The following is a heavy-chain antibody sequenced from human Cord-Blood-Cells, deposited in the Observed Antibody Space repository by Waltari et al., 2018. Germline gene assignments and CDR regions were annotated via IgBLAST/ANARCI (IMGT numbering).Heavy chain of an antibody. D-gene: IGHD6-19*01. CDR3: ARVAGYSSGWYRGYFDY. CDR1: GDSVSSHSAA. CDR2: TYYRSKWYN. J-gene: IGHJ4*02. V-gene: IGHV6-1*01. Sequence: QVQLQQSGPGLVKPSQTLSLTCAISGDSVSSHSAAWNWIRQAPPDRLEWLGRTYYRSKWYNDYAVSVKSRITINPDTSKNQFSLQLNSVTPEDTAVYYCARVAGYSSGWYRGYFDYWGQGTLVTVSS.